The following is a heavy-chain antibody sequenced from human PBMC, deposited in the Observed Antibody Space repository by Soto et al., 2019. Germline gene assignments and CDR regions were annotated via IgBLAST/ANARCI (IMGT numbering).Heavy chain of an antibody. V-gene: IGHV3-48*03. Sequence: GGSLRLSCAASGFTFSSYEMNWVRQAPGKGLEWVSYISSSRSTIYYADSVKGRFTISRDNAKNSLYLQMNSLRAEDTAVYYCARDSDYSYDYRMDVWGQGTTVTVSS. CDR1: GFTFSSYE. D-gene: IGHD2-15*01. J-gene: IGHJ6*02. CDR3: ARDSDYSYDYRMDV. CDR2: ISSSRSTI.